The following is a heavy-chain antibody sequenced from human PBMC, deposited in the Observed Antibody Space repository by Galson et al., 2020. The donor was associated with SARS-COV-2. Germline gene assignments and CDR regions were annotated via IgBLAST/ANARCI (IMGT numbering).Heavy chain of an antibody. Sequence: SETLSLTCTVSGYSVSTTNYWGWVRQPPGRGLEWICSVYPSGTTYYNPSLKSRVTIAVDTTKNQFSLRLDSVTAADTALYYCARQGVNMIVLVTVPGWYFDLWGSGTLVTVSS. J-gene: IGHJ2*01. D-gene: IGHD3-22*01. V-gene: IGHV4-38-2*02. CDR2: VYPSGTT. CDR1: GYSVSTTNY. CDR3: ARQGVNMIVLVTVPGWYFDL.